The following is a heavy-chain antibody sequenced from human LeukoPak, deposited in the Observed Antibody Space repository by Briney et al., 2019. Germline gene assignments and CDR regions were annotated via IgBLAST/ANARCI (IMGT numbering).Heavy chain of an antibody. CDR3: ARYCSSTNCYKGGFDP. D-gene: IGHD2-2*02. Sequence: SQTLSLACTVSGGSISSGGYYWSWIRQHPGKGLEWIGYIYYSGSTYSNPSLKSRVTISVDTSKNQFSLNLSSVTAADTAVYYCARYCSSTNCYKGGFDPWGQGTLVTVSS. J-gene: IGHJ5*02. V-gene: IGHV4-31*03. CDR1: GGSISSGGYY. CDR2: IYYSGST.